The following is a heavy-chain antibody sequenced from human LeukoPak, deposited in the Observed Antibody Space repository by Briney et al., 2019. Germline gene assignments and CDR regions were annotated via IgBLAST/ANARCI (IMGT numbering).Heavy chain of an antibody. CDR3: ARTHYYGSGSYNRPPLDY. V-gene: IGHV1-18*01. D-gene: IGHD3-10*01. CDR2: ISAYNGNT. CDR1: GYTFTSYG. J-gene: IGHJ4*02. Sequence: ASVKVSCKASGYTFTSYGISWVRQAPGQGLEWMGWISAYNGNTNYAQKLQGRDTMTTDTSTSTAYMELRSLRSDDTAVYYCARTHYYGSGSYNRPPLDYWGQGTLVTVSS.